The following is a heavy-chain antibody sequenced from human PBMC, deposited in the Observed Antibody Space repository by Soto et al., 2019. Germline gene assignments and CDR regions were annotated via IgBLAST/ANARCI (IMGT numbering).Heavy chain of an antibody. V-gene: IGHV4-39*01. D-gene: IGHD3-10*01. J-gene: IGHJ6*03. CDR1: GGSISSSSYY. Sequence: SETLSITCTVSGGSISSSSYYWGWIRQPPGKGLEWIGSIYYSGSTYYNPSLKSRVTISVDTSKNQFSLKLSSVTAADTAVYYCARQLGGYTYYYGSGSYYSPPLDYYYYMDVWGKGTTVTVSS. CDR2: IYYSGST. CDR3: ARQLGGYTYYYGSGSYYSPPLDYYYYMDV.